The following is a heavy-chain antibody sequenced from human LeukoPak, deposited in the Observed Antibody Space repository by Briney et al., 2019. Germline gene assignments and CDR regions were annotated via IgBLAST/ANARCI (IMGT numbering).Heavy chain of an antibody. J-gene: IGHJ5*02. D-gene: IGHD6-6*01. Sequence: GGSLRLSRVVSGFNFDNFAMHWVRQPLGKGLEWVAVISHDGRTKYYADSMKGRITISRDNAKNTLYLQMNSLRAEDTAVYYCVRGGSSSNNWYNWFDPWGQGTLVTVSS. CDR2: ISHDGRTK. V-gene: IGHV3-30*04. CDR1: GFNFDNFA. CDR3: VRGGSSSNNWYNWFDP.